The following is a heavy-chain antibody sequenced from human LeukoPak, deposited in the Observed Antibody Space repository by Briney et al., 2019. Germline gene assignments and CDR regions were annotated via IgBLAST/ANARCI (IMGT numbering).Heavy chain of an antibody. D-gene: IGHD1-7*01. CDR2: IYSSGTT. Sequence: KPSETLSLTCTVSGDYISSHYWSWIRQGAGKGLEWIGRIYSSGTTNYNPSLKSRVTMSQDTPKNQFSLNLSSVTAADTAVYYCARDLGTQGFDPWAREPWSPSPQ. V-gene: IGHV4-4*07. CDR1: GDYISSHY. CDR3: ARDLGTQGFDP. J-gene: IGHJ5*02.